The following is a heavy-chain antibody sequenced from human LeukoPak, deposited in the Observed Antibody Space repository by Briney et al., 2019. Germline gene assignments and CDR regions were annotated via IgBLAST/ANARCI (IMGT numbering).Heavy chain of an antibody. V-gene: IGHV3-23*01. CDR1: GFTFSSYG. Sequence: GGSLRLSCAASGFTFSSYGMSWVRQAPGKGLEWVSAISGSGGSTYYADSVKGRFTISRDNSKNTVYLEVSSLTAEDTAVYYCAKDDAWLRFGEWSQGTLVTVSS. D-gene: IGHD3-16*01. CDR3: AKDDAWLRFGE. CDR2: ISGSGGST. J-gene: IGHJ4*02.